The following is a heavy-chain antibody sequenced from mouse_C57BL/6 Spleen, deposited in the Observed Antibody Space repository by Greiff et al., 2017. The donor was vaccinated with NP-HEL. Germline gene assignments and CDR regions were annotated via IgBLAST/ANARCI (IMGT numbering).Heavy chain of an antibody. CDR3: ARDYGSSYEDWFAY. J-gene: IGHJ3*01. CDR1: GFTFSDYG. Sequence: EVQGVESGGGLVKPGGSLKLSCAASGFTFSDYGMHWVRQAPEKGLEWVAYISSGSSTIYYADTVKGRFNISRDNAKNTLFLQMTSLRSEDTAMYYCARDYGSSYEDWFAYWGQGTLVTVSA. V-gene: IGHV5-17*01. CDR2: ISSGSSTI. D-gene: IGHD1-1*01.